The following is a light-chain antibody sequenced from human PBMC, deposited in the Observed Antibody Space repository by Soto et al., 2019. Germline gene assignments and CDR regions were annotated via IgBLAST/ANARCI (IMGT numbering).Light chain of an antibody. V-gene: IGLV2-11*01. CDR1: SSDVGAYNY. J-gene: IGLJ1*01. CDR3: CSYAGTYSFV. CDR2: DVY. Sequence: QSVLTQPRSVSGSPGQSVTISCTGTSSDVGAYNYVSWYQQLPGKAPKFMIYDVYKQPSGVPDRFSGSKSDNTASLTISGLQAEDEADYYCCSYAGTYSFVFGTGTKVTVL.